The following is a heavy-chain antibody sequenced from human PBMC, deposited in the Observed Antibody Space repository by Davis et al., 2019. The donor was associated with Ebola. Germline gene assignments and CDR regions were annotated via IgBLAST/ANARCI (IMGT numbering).Heavy chain of an antibody. CDR2: ISYDGSNK. CDR3: ARAPYSSGRYWYFDL. Sequence: PGGSLRLSCAASGFTFSSYGMHWVRQAPGKGLEWVAVISYDGSNKYYADSVKGRFTISRDNSKNTLYLQMNSLRAEDTAVYYCARAPYSSGRYWYFDLWGRGTLVTVSS. D-gene: IGHD6-19*01. V-gene: IGHV3-30*03. CDR1: GFTFSSYG. J-gene: IGHJ2*01.